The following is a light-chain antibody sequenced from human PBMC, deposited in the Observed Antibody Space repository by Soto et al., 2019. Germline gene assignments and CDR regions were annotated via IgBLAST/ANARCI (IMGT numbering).Light chain of an antibody. CDR2: ASS. CDR1: QSISTF. CDR3: QQTYSNRLS. Sequence: DIQMTQSPSSLSASVGDRVTITCRASQSISTFVNWYQPKGGKAPKXMIHASSTLPSGVPSRFSGTGSGTDFTLTISDLQPEDCATYYCQQTYSNRLSLCGGTKVDIK. J-gene: IGKJ4*01. V-gene: IGKV1-39*01.